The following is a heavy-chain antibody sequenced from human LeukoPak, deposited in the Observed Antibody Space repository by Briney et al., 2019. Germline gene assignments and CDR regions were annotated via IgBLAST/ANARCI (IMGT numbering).Heavy chain of an antibody. CDR1: GFTFSSYA. Sequence: GGSLRLSCAASGFTFSSYAMSLVRQAPGKGLEWVANINQDGSETDYVDSVKGRFTISRDNAKNSLYFQMNTLRPEDTAVYYCATDYFDSGAPFVWGQGTLVTVSS. J-gene: IGHJ4*02. CDR3: ATDYFDSGAPFV. V-gene: IGHV3-7*01. D-gene: IGHD3-22*01. CDR2: INQDGSET.